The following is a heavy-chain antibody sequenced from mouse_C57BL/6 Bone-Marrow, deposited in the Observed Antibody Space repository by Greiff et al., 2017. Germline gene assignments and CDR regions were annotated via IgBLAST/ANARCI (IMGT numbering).Heavy chain of an antibody. CDR3: ADYCDNYAMDY. Sequence: VQLKQSGPELVKPGASVKISCKASGYSFTGYYMHWVKQSHGNILDWIGYIYPYNGVSSYNQNFKGKATLTVAKSSSTAYMELRSLTSEDSAVYFCADYCDNYAMDYWGQGTLVTVSS. CDR2: IYPYNGVS. J-gene: IGHJ4*01. D-gene: IGHD2-4*01. V-gene: IGHV1-31*01. CDR1: GYSFTGYY.